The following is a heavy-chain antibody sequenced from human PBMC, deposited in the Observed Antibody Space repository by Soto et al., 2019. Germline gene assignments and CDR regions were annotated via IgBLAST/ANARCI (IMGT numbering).Heavy chain of an antibody. J-gene: IGHJ6*02. CDR3: ARDPTLIVVIPVGDGLAV. D-gene: IGHD2-2*01. CDR1: GYSFSSYW. Sequence: PGESLKISCKGSGYSFSSYWINWVRQMPGKGLEWMGRIDPSDSYTSYSPSLQGHVTISADKSTSTAYLQWGSLKASDTAMYYCARDPTLIVVIPVGDGLAVWGQGTTVTVSS. CDR2: IDPSDSYT. V-gene: IGHV5-10-1*01.